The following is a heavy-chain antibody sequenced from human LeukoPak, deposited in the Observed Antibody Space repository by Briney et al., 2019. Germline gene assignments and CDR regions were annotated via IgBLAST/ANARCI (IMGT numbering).Heavy chain of an antibody. CDR1: GDSISSYY. CDR3: ARDDDKTNRYYYGSGPILP. D-gene: IGHD3-10*01. Sequence: SETLSLTCTVSGDSISSYYWSWIRQPAGKGLEWIGRIYSSGTTNYNPSLRSRVSMSIDTSKNSFSLKLTSVTAADTAVYYCARDDDKTNRYYYGSGPILPWGQGTLVTVSS. V-gene: IGHV4-4*07. J-gene: IGHJ5*02. CDR2: IYSSGTT.